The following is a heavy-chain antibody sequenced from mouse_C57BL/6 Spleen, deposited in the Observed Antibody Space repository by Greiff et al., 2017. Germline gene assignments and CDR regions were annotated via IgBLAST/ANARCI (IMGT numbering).Heavy chain of an antibody. CDR3: ARDNYGSSSLFDY. J-gene: IGHJ2*01. CDR2: ISDGGSYT. Sequence: DVMLVESGGGLVKPGGSLKLSCAASGFTFSSYAMSWVRQTPEKRLEWVATISDGGSYTYYPDNVKGRFTISRDNAKNNLYLQMSHLKSEDTAMYYCARDNYGSSSLFDYWGQGTTLTVSS. D-gene: IGHD1-1*01. CDR1: GFTFSSYA. V-gene: IGHV5-4*01.